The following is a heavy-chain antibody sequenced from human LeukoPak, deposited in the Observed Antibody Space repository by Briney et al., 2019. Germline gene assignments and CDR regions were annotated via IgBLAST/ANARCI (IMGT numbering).Heavy chain of an antibody. V-gene: IGHV3-21*01. Sequence: GGSLRLSCAASGFTFSSYTMNWVRQAAGKGLEWVSSISSSTSYVYYADSVKGRFTVSRDNAKNSLYLQMNSLRVEDTAVYYCAREGDLDFDYWGQGTLVTVSS. J-gene: IGHJ4*02. CDR3: AREGDLDFDY. CDR1: GFTFSSYT. CDR2: ISSSTSYV. D-gene: IGHD2-21*02.